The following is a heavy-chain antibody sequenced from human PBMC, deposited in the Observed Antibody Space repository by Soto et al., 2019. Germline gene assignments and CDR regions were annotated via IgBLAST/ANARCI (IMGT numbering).Heavy chain of an antibody. Sequence: QVQLVESGGGVVQPGGSLRLSCAASGFTFSSYGMHWVRQAPGKGLEWVAVISYDGSNKYYADSVKGRFTISRDNSENTLYLQMNSLRAEDTAVYYCAKGSTAMTYFDYWGQGTLVTVSS. CDR2: ISYDGSNK. CDR1: GFTFSSYG. CDR3: AKGSTAMTYFDY. D-gene: IGHD5-18*01. J-gene: IGHJ4*02. V-gene: IGHV3-30*18.